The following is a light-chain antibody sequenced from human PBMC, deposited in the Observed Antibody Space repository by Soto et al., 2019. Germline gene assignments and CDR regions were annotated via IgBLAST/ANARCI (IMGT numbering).Light chain of an antibody. CDR3: QQYNSYPYT. CDR2: KAS. J-gene: IGKJ2*01. Sequence: DIQMTQSPSTLSASVGDRVTITCRASQSISNWLTWYQQKPGKAPKLLIYKASSLESGVPSRFSGSGSGTEFTLTISSLQPDDFATYYCQQYNSYPYTFGQGTKLEIK. V-gene: IGKV1-5*03. CDR1: QSISNW.